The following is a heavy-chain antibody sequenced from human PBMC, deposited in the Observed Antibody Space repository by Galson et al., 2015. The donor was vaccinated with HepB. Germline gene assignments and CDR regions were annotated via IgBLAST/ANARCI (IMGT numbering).Heavy chain of an antibody. CDR3: ARHRQRWLQLTRFDD. D-gene: IGHD5-24*01. CDR2: IFYRGNT. Sequence: SDPLSLTCTVSRGSISSSFYWGWVRQLTGKGLAWIGSIFYRGNTSHTLSPKSRVTISVNTSKNQFSLKLSSVAAADTAVYYCARHRQRWLQLTRFDDWGPGTLVIVSS. CDR1: RGSISSSFY. V-gene: IGHV4-39*01. J-gene: IGHJ4*02.